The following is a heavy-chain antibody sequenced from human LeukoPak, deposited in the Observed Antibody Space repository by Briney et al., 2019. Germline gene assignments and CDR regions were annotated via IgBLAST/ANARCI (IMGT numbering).Heavy chain of an antibody. Sequence: PSQTLSLTCTVSGGSISSGGYYWNWIRQLPGKGLEWIGYIYYSGSTYYNPSLKSRVTISVDTSKNQFSLRLSSVTAADTAVYYCARDGGYGSGSYRFDYWGQGTLVTVSS. J-gene: IGHJ4*02. D-gene: IGHD3-10*01. CDR2: IYYSGST. CDR1: GGSISSGGYY. V-gene: IGHV4-31*03. CDR3: ARDGGYGSGSYRFDY.